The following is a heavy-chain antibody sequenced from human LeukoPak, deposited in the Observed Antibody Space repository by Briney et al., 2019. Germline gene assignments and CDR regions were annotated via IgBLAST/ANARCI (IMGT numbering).Heavy chain of an antibody. V-gene: IGHV4-39*07. J-gene: IGHJ4*02. CDR3: ARGLGYGDGYNLVY. D-gene: IGHD5-24*01. Sequence: SETLSLTCTVSGGSISSSSHYWGWIRQSPGKGLEWIGEINHSGSTNYNPSLKSRVTISVDTSKNQFSLKLSSVTAADTAVYYCARGLGYGDGYNLVYWGQGTLVTVSS. CDR1: GGSISSSSHY. CDR2: INHSGST.